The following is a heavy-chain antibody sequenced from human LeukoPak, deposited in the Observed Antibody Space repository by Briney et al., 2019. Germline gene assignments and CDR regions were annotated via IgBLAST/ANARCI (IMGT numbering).Heavy chain of an antibody. CDR3: ARVRRYCSGGSCYSGFDY. CDR2: ISSSGSTI. Sequence: GGSLRLSCAASGFTFSSYEMNWVRQAPGKGLEWVSYISSSGSTIYYADSVKGRFTNSRDNAKNSLYLQMNSLRAEDTAVYYCARVRRYCSGGSCYSGFDYWGQGTLVTVPS. J-gene: IGHJ4*02. D-gene: IGHD2-15*01. CDR1: GFTFSSYE. V-gene: IGHV3-48*03.